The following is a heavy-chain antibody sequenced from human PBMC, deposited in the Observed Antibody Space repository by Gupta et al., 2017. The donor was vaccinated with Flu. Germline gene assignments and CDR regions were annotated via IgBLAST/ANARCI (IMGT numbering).Heavy chain of an antibody. CDR3: ARVGSGSYFWNGRNWYFDL. D-gene: IGHD1-26*01. CDR1: GGTFSSYA. CDR2: SIPIFGKA. J-gene: IGHJ2*01. Sequence: QVQLVQSGAEVKKPGSSVKVSCKASGGTFSSYAIRWVRQAPGQGLEWMGGSIPIFGKANYAQKFKGRVTITADKSTRTAYMELSSLRAEETAVYYGARVGSGSYFWNGRNWYFDLGGRGTLVTVSS. V-gene: IGHV1-69*06.